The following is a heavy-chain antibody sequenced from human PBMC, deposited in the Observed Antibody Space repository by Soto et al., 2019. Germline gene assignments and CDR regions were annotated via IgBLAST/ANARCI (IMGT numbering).Heavy chain of an antibody. D-gene: IGHD6-19*01. Sequence: GGSLRLSCAAFGFTFSSYAMSWVRQAPGKGLEWVSAISGSGISTYYADSVKGRFTISRDNSKNTLYLQMNGLRAEDTAVYYCAKEYEYSSGWERIDYWGQGTLVTVSS. V-gene: IGHV3-23*01. CDR3: AKEYEYSSGWERIDY. CDR1: GFTFSSYA. J-gene: IGHJ4*02. CDR2: ISGSGIST.